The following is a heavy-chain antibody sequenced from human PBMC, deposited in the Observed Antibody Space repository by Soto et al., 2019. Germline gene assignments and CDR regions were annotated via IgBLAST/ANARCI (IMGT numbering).Heavy chain of an antibody. CDR3: ARGDYQYSIDY. V-gene: IGHV4-30-2*01. D-gene: IGHD2-2*01. CDR2: IYRTGNT. J-gene: IGHJ4*02. CDR1: SGDYS. Sequence: SGDYSWSWIRQPPGKGLEWLGYIYRTGNTHYSPSLKSRVSISQDRSKNQFSLELTSVTAADTAVYYCARGDYQYSIDYWGQGTLVTVSS.